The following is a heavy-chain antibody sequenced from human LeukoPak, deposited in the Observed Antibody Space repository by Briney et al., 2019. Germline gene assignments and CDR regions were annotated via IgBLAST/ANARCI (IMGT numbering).Heavy chain of an antibody. V-gene: IGHV4-59*12. CDR2: IYYTGST. CDR1: GGFINNFY. D-gene: IGHD4-17*01. CDR3: ARDPSGVTTTRGFFEDY. Sequence: SETLSLTCTVSGGFINNFYWSWIRQPPGKGLEWIGYIYYTGSTSYNPSLNSRVTISIDTSKNQFSLKLTSVTDADTAVYYCARDPSGVTTTRGFFEDYWGQGTLVTVSS. J-gene: IGHJ4*02.